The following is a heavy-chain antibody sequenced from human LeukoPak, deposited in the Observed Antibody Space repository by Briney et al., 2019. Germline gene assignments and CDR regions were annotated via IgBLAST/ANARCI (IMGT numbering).Heavy chain of an antibody. CDR3: ARAGRELRFLEWLSFYYMDV. D-gene: IGHD3-3*01. J-gene: IGHJ6*03. Sequence: SETLTLTCTVSGGSISSYYWSWIRQPPGKGLEWIGYIYYSGSTNYNPSLKSRVTISVDTSKNQFSLKLSSVTAADTAVYYCARAGRELRFLEWLSFYYMDVWGKGTTVTVSS. CDR1: GGSISSYY. CDR2: IYYSGST. V-gene: IGHV4-59*01.